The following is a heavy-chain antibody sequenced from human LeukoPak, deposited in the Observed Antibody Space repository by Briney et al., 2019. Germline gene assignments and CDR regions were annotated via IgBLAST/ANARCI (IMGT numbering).Heavy chain of an antibody. CDR2: IYSGGST. CDR1: GFTVSSNY. V-gene: IGHV3-53*01. Sequence: GGSLRLSCAASGFTVSSNYMSWVRQAPGKGLEWVSVIYSGGSTYYADSVKGRFTISRDNSKNTLYLQMNSLRAEDTAVYYCARDLRFSGSSFDYWGQGTLVTASS. CDR3: ARDLRFSGSSFDY. J-gene: IGHJ4*02. D-gene: IGHD1-26*01.